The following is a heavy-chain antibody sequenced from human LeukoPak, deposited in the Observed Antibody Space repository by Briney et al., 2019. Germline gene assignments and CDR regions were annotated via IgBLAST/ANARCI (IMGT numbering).Heavy chain of an antibody. CDR3: ARSGDSSAYYSF. CDR1: GASIRSHR. V-gene: IGHV4-59*11. D-gene: IGHD3-22*01. CDR2: VYYVGST. Sequence: SETLSLTCTVSGASIRSHRWTWIRQPPGKGLEWIGNVYYVGSTSYSPSLKSRVTISLDTSKNQFSLEMNSVTAADTAVYYCARSGDSSAYYSFWGQGILVTVSS. J-gene: IGHJ4*02.